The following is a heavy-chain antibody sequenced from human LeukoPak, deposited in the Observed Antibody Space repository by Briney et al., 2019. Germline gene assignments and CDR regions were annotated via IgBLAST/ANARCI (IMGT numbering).Heavy chain of an antibody. J-gene: IGHJ5*02. CDR1: GYTFTSYD. CDR2: MNPNSGNT. D-gene: IGHD2-2*01. V-gene: IGHV1-8*03. Sequence: ASVKVSCKASGYTFTSYDINWVRQATGQGLERMGWMNPNSGNTGYAQKFQGRVTITRNTSISTAYMELSSLRSEDTAVYYCARGIVVPRAHMSPRFDPWGQGTLVTVSS. CDR3: ARGIVVPRAHMSPRFDP.